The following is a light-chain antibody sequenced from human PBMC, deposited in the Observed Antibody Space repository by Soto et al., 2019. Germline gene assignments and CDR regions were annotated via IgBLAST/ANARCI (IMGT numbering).Light chain of an antibody. V-gene: IGKV4-1*01. CDR2: WAA. Sequence: DIVMTQSPDSLAVSLGERATINCKSSQSVLYSTNNKNYLAWYQQKPGQPPKLLIYWAATRESGVPDRFRGSGSGTDFTLTISSLQAEDVAVYYCQQYYITPLTFGGGTKVEIK. CDR1: QSVLYSTNNKNY. CDR3: QQYYITPLT. J-gene: IGKJ4*01.